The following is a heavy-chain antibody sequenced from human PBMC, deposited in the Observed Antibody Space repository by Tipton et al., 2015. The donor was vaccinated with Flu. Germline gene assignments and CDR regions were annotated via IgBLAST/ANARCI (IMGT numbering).Heavy chain of an antibody. CDR2: IYHNGGT. CDR3: ARVGLLTVFGILIPNHFDP. J-gene: IGHJ5*02. V-gene: IGHV4-39*07. CDR1: GASISSTSYF. Sequence: TLSLTCAVSGASISSTSYFWGWIRQPPGKGLEWIGTIYHNGGTYFKSSLRSRLSMAADTSKNQFSLKLNSATAADTAVYYCARVGLLTVFGILIPNHFDPWGQGTLVTVSS. D-gene: IGHD3-3*01.